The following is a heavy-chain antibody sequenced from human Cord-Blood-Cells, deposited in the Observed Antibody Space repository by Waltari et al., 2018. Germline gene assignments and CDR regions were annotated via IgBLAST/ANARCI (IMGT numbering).Heavy chain of an antibody. CDR2: IYYSGST. Sequence: QLQLQESGPGLVKPSETLSLTCTVSGGSISSSSYYWGWIRQPPGEGLEWIGSIYYSGSTYYNPSLKSRVTISVDTSKNQFSLKLSSVTAADTAVYYCARHKRVLRYFDWLLGGFDYWGQGTLVTVSS. J-gene: IGHJ4*02. V-gene: IGHV4-39*01. CDR1: GGSISSSSYY. D-gene: IGHD3-9*01. CDR3: ARHKRVLRYFDWLLGGFDY.